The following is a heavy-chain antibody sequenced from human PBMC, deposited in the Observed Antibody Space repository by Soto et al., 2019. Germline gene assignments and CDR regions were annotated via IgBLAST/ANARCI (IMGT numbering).Heavy chain of an antibody. V-gene: IGHV3-30*02. CDR2: IWYDGSRK. CDR1: GFTFSSYG. J-gene: IGHJ4*02. CDR3: AKAELSVVVPAAIPGDY. D-gene: IGHD2-2*02. Sequence: QTGGSLRLSCAGSGFTFSSYGMHWVRQAPGKGLEWVAVIWYDGSRKFYADSVKGRFTISRDNSKNTLYLQMNSLRAEDTAVYYCAKAELSVVVPAAIPGDYWGQGTLVTVSS.